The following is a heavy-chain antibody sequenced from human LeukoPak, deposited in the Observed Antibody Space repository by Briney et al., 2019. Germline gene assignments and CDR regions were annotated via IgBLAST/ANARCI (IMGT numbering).Heavy chain of an antibody. J-gene: IGHJ4*02. D-gene: IGHD2-21*02. CDR3: ARGGHWKSFGY. CDR2: IIPIFGTA. V-gene: IGHV1-69*06. CDR1: GGTFSSYA. Sequence: SVKVSCKASGGTFSSYAISWVRQAPGQGLEWMGGIIPIFGTANYAQKFQGRVTITADKSTSTAYMELRSLRSDDTAVYYCARGGHWKSFGYWGQGTLVTVSS.